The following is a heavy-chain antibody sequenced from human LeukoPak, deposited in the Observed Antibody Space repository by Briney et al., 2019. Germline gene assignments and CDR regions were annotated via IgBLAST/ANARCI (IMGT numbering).Heavy chain of an antibody. V-gene: IGHV1-2*02. CDR2: INPNSGGT. CDR1: RYTFTDYY. D-gene: IGHD2-15*01. Sequence: ASVLVSCQASRYTFTDYYMHWVRQAPGQGLEWMGWINPNSGGTNYAQKFQGRVTMTRDTSISTAYMELSSLRSDDTAFYYCARRGSGAYPDYWGQGTLVTVSS. CDR3: ARRGSGAYPDY. J-gene: IGHJ4*02.